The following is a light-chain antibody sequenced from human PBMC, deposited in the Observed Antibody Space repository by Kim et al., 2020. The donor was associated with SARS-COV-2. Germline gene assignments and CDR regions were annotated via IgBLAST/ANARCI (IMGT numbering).Light chain of an antibody. CDR3: GTWDSSLSAVV. CDR2: DNN. CDR1: RSNIGKNY. Sequence: GQKCTITCSGSRSNIGKNYVSWYQQPPGTAPKVLMYDNNKRPSGIPDRFSGSKSGTSATLGITGLQTGDEADYYCGTWDSSLSAVVFGGGTQLTVL. J-gene: IGLJ2*01. V-gene: IGLV1-51*01.